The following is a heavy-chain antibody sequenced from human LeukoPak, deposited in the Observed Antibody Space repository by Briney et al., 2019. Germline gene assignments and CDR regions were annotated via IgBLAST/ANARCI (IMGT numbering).Heavy chain of an antibody. D-gene: IGHD5-12*01. CDR3: ARGIVAAGYYYYYMDV. V-gene: IGHV4-39*07. Sequence: SETLSLTCTVSGGSISSSSYYWGWIRQPPGKGLEWIGSIYYSGSTYYNPSLKSRVTISVDTSKNQFSLKLSSVTAADTAVYYCARGIVAAGYYYYYMDVWGKGTTVTVSS. J-gene: IGHJ6*03. CDR2: IYYSGST. CDR1: GGSISSSSYY.